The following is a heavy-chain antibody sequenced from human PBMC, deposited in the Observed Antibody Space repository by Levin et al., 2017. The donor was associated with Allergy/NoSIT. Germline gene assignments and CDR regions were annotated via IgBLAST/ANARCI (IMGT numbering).Heavy chain of an antibody. D-gene: IGHD3-9*01. J-gene: IGHJ6*02. CDR3: ARDDSFTGYQRFDAMDV. Sequence: GESLKISCAASGFTFSTYALNWVRQAPGKGLEWVSSINTISSHIYYANSVRGRFTISRDNARNSLYLQMSSLRPEDTAVYYCARDDSFTGYQRFDAMDVWGRGTTVTVSS. CDR2: INTISSHI. V-gene: IGHV3-21*01. CDR1: GFTFSTYA.